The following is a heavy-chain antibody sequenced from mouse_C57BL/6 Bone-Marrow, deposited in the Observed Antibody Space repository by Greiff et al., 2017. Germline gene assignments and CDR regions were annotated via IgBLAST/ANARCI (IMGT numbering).Heavy chain of an antibody. CDR3: ARRWAY. CDR1: GYAFTNYL. V-gene: IGHV1-54*01. D-gene: IGHD1-1*02. CDR2: INPGSGGT. J-gene: IGHJ3*01. Sequence: VQLQESGAELVRPGTSVKVSCKASGYAFTNYLIAWVKQRPGQGLEWIGVINPGSGGTNYNEKVKGKVTLTSDNSPSTAYMQLSSLASEDSAVYFCARRWAYWGQGTLVTVSA.